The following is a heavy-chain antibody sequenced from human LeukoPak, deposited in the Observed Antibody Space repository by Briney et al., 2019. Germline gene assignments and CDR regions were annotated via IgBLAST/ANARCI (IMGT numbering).Heavy chain of an antibody. CDR3: ATTYGPLGASRPFDY. V-gene: IGHV4-30-4*01. D-gene: IGHD1-26*01. Sequence: KASETLSLTCTVSGGSISSGDYYWTWIRQPPGKGLEWIGYIYYSGSSYYDPSLKSRVTISVDTSKNQFSLKLSSVTAADTAVYYCATTYGPLGASRPFDYWGQGTLVTVSS. CDR1: GGSISSGDYY. CDR2: IYYSGSS. J-gene: IGHJ4*02.